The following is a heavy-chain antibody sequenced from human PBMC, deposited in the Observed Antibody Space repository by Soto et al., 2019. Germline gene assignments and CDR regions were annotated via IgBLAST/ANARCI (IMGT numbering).Heavy chain of an antibody. CDR1: GFSLSTSGVG. D-gene: IGHD2-8*02. CDR3: THRQGGGACNSSRCGFDI. Sequence: QITLKESGPTLVKPTQTLTLTCTFSGFSLSTSGVGVGWIRQPPGKALEWLALIYWDDDKRYSPSLKSRLTITNTXXKXQXXLTMTNVDPVDTSTYCCTHRQGGGACNSSRCGFDIWGQGTKLTVSS. CDR2: IYWDDDK. V-gene: IGHV2-5*02. J-gene: IGHJ3*02.